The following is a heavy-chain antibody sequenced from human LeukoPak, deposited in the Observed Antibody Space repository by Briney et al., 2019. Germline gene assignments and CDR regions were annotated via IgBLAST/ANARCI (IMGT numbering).Heavy chain of an antibody. CDR2: IYYSGST. J-gene: IGHJ4*02. V-gene: IGHV4-59*12. CDR1: GGSISSYY. CDR3: ARGTREEAVAGTHFDY. Sequence: SETLSLTCTVSGGSISSYYWSWIRQPPGKGLEWIGYIYYSGSTNYNPSLKSRVTISVDTSKNQFSLKLSSVTAADTAVYYCARGTREEAVAGTHFDYWGQGTLVTVSS. D-gene: IGHD6-19*01.